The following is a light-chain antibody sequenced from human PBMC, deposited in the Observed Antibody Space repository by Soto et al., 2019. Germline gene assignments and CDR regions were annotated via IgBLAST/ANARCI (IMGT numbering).Light chain of an antibody. CDR2: LNSDGSH. Sequence: QSVLTQSPSASASLGASVKLTCTLSSGHSSYAIAWHQQQPEKGPRYLMKLNSDGSHSKGDGIPDRFSGSSSGAERYLTISGLQSEDEADYYCQTWGTGIHWVFGGGTKLTVL. CDR3: QTWGTGIHWV. CDR1: SGHSSYA. V-gene: IGLV4-69*01. J-gene: IGLJ3*02.